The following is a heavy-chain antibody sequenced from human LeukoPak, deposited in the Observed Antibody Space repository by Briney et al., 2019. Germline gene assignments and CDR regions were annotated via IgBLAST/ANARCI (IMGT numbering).Heavy chain of an antibody. CDR1: GGSFGDYY. V-gene: IGHV4-34*01. CDR3: ARGLELRDAFDI. CDR2: INHSGST. J-gene: IGHJ3*02. D-gene: IGHD1-7*01. Sequence: SETLSLTCAVYGGSFGDYYWSWIRQPPGKGLEWIGEINHSGSTNYNPSLKSRVTISVDTSKNQFSLKLSSVTAADTAVYYCARGLELRDAFDIWGQGTMVTVSS.